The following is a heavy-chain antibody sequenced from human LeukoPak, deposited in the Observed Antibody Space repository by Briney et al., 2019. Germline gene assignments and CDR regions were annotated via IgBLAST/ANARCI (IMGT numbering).Heavy chain of an antibody. CDR1: GFTFSSYS. D-gene: IGHD3-10*01. J-gene: IGHJ6*02. CDR2: ISSSSSYI. V-gene: IGHV3-21*01. CDR3: ARDWLGYYGSGSPSDFYGMDV. Sequence: KAGGSLRLSCAASGFTFSSYSMNWVRQAPGKGLEWASSISSSSSYIYYADSVKGRFTISRDNAKNSLYLQMNSLRAEDTAVYYCARDWLGYYGSGSPSDFYGMDVWGQGTTVTVSS.